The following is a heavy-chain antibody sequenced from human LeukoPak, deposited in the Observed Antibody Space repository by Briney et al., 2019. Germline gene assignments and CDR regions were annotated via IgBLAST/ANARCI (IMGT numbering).Heavy chain of an antibody. D-gene: IGHD7-27*01. CDR1: GGSFSGYY. CDR2: INHSGST. V-gene: IGHV4-34*01. CDR3: ARHIANWGSRYFDL. J-gene: IGHJ2*01. Sequence: PSETLSLTCAVYGGSFSGYYWSWIRQPPGKGLEWIGEINHSGSTNYNPSLKSRVTISVDTSKNQFSLKLSSVTAADTAVYYCARHIANWGSRYFDLWGRGTLVTVSS.